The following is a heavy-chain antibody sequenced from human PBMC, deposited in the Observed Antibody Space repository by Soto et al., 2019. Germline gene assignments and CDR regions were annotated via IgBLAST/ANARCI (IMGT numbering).Heavy chain of an antibody. Sequence: PSETLSLTCAVSGGSISSSNWWSWVRQPPGRRLEWIGEIYYSGKSFYNPSLKSRVTMSVDTSKNQFSLNLSSVTAADTAVYYCVRRHGLTVDAYYWDQGTLVTVSS. V-gene: IGHV4-4*02. CDR3: VRRHGLTVDAYY. CDR1: GGSISSSNW. CDR2: IYYSGKS. J-gene: IGHJ4*02. D-gene: IGHD2-21*02.